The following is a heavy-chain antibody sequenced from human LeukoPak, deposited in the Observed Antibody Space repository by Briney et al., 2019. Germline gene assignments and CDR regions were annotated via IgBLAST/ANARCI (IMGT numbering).Heavy chain of an antibody. Sequence: PGGSLRLSCAASGFTFSSYSMNWVRQAPGKGLEWVSSISSSSSYIYYADSVKGRFTISRDNSKNTLYLQMNSLRAEDTAVYYCAKDSPGYSGYAQTWGQGTLVTVSS. CDR2: ISSSSSYI. V-gene: IGHV3-21*04. CDR1: GFTFSSYS. CDR3: AKDSPGYSGYAQT. J-gene: IGHJ5*02. D-gene: IGHD5-12*01.